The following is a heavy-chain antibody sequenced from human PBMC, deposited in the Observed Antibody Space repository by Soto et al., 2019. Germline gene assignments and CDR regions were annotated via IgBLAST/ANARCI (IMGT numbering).Heavy chain of an antibody. Sequence: GGSLRLSCAASGFSFSSYAMNWVRQAPGKGLEWVSGISGGGGGTYSADSVKGRFTISRDNSKNTLYLQMNSLRAEDTAVYYCAKEGGNWKSLYYYYGMDVWGRGTTVTVSS. CDR1: GFSFSSYA. CDR3: AKEGGNWKSLYYYYGMDV. V-gene: IGHV3-23*01. J-gene: IGHJ6*02. CDR2: ISGGGGGT. D-gene: IGHD1-1*01.